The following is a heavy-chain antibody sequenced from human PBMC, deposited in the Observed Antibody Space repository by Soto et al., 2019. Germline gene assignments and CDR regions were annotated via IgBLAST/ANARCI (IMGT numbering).Heavy chain of an antibody. Sequence: GGSLRLSCAASGLTFNNYDMTWVRQAPGKGLEWVSSISDSGAGTQYRDSVRGRFTISRDNSKNTLFLQMDSLRAEDTAVYYCAKGSAGGDLWGQGTLVTVSS. CDR3: AKGSAGGDL. V-gene: IGHV3-23*01. CDR2: ISDSGAGT. D-gene: IGHD6-13*01. CDR1: GLTFNNYD. J-gene: IGHJ4*02.